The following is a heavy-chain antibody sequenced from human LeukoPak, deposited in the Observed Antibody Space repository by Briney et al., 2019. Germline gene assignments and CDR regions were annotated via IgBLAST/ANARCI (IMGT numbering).Heavy chain of an antibody. CDR2: INHSGST. CDR3: ARVAAAARGDFDY. D-gene: IGHD6-6*01. CDR1: GGSFSGYY. Sequence: PSETLSLTCAVYGGSFSGYYWSWIRQPPGKGLEWIGEINHSGSTNYNPSLKSRVTISVDTSKNQFSLKLSSVTAADTAVYYCARVAAAARGDFDYWGQGTLVTVSS. V-gene: IGHV4-34*01. J-gene: IGHJ4*02.